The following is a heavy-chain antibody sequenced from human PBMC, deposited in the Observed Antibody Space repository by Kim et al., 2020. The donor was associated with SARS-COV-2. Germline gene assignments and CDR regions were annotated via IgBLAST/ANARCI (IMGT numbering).Heavy chain of an antibody. Sequence: GSLRLSCAASGFTFSDYYMSWIRQAPGKGLEWVSYISSSSSYTNYADSVKGRFTISRDNAKNSLYLQMNSLRAEDTAVYYCARVGYYDSSGYYRRWCFFAYWGQGTLVTVSS. CDR2: ISSSSSYT. CDR1: GFTFSDYY. V-gene: IGHV3-11*05. CDR3: ARVGYYDSSGYYRRWCFFAY. D-gene: IGHD3-22*01. J-gene: IGHJ4*02.